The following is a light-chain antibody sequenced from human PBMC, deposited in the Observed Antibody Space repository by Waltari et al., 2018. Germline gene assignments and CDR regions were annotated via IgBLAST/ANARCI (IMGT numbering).Light chain of an antibody. CDR3: QQYGSSVLYT. Sequence: RASQSLTKRYLAWYQQKPGQAPRLLIYGASSRAAGIPDRFSGSGSGTDFSLTISRLEPEDFEVYYCQQYGSSVLYTFGQGTKLEIK. V-gene: IGKV3-20*01. CDR2: GAS. J-gene: IGKJ2*01. CDR1: QSLTKRY.